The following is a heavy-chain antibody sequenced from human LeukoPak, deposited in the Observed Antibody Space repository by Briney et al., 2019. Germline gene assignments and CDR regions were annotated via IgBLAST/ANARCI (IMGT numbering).Heavy chain of an antibody. V-gene: IGHV1-2*06. CDR1: GYTFTGYY. D-gene: IGHD3-22*01. J-gene: IGHJ4*02. CDR2: INPNSGGT. CDR3: ARDESTYYYDSSGYYHDY. Sequence: ASVKVSCKASGYTFTGYYMHWVRQAPGQGLEWMGRINPNSGGTNYAQKFQGSVTMTRDTSISTAYMELSRLRSDDTAVYYCARDESTYYYDSSGYYHDYWGQGTLVTVSS.